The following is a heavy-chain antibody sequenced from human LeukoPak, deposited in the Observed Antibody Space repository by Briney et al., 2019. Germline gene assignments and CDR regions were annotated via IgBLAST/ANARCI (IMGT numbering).Heavy chain of an antibody. Sequence: GGSLGLSCAASGFTFSSYSMHWVRQAPGKGLEWVAFIRYDGSNKYYADSVKGRFTISRDNSKNTLYLQMNSLRAEDTAVYYCAEDLLSAEYFQHWGQGTLVTVSS. D-gene: IGHD2-15*01. CDR3: AEDLLSAEYFQH. CDR2: IRYDGSNK. J-gene: IGHJ1*01. CDR1: GFTFSSYS. V-gene: IGHV3-30*02.